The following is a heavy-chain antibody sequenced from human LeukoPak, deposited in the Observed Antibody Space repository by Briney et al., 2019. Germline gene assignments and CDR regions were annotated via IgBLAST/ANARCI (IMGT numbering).Heavy chain of an antibody. D-gene: IGHD4-23*01. CDR1: GFTFSSYG. CDR2: IRYDGSNK. Sequence: GGTLRLSCAASGFTFSSYGMHWVRQAPGKGLEWVAFIRYDGSNKYYADSVKGRFTISRDNSKNTLYLQMNSLRAEDTAVYYCATLSNSQTYFDYWGQGTLVTVSS. V-gene: IGHV3-30*02. CDR3: ATLSNSQTYFDY. J-gene: IGHJ4*02.